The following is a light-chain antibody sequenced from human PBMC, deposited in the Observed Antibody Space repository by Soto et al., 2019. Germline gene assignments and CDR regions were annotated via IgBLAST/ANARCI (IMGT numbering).Light chain of an antibody. J-gene: IGKJ4*01. CDR1: QSISIY. V-gene: IGKV1-39*01. CDR2: AAS. Sequence: DIQVTQSPSSLSASVGDRVTITCRTSQSISIYLNWYQQKPGKAPRVLVYAASTLQSGVPSRFTGSGSGTDFTLTINSLLPEDFATYYCQQSYSTPLTFGGGTKVEIK. CDR3: QQSYSTPLT.